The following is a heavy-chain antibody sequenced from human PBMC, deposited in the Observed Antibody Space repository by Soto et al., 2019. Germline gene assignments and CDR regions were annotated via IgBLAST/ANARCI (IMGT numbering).Heavy chain of an antibody. J-gene: IGHJ6*02. CDR1: GYTFTSYG. CDR2: ISAYNGNT. D-gene: IGHD2-2*01. CDR3: ASSVVPAATASYGMDV. Sequence: ASVKVSCKASGYTFTSYGFSWVRQAPGQGLEWMGWISAYNGNTNYAQKLQGRVTMTTDTSTSTAYMELRSLRSDDTAVYYCASSVVPAATASYGMDVWGQGTTVTVSS. V-gene: IGHV1-18*04.